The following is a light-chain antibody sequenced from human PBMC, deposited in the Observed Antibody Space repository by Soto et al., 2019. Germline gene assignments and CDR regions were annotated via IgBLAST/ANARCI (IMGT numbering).Light chain of an antibody. CDR1: QSVSSSY. CDR3: QQYGSSPIT. Sequence: EIVMTQSPATLSVSPGERVTLSCRASQSVSSSYLAWYQQKPGQAPRLLIYGASTRATGIPDRFSGDGSVTHFTLTISRLEAEDFVMYYCQQYGSSPITFGQGTRLEIK. CDR2: GAS. J-gene: IGKJ5*01. V-gene: IGKV3-20*01.